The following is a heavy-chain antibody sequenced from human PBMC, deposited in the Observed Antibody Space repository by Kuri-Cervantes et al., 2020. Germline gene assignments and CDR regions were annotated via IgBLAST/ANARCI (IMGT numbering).Heavy chain of an antibody. D-gene: IGHD2-2*01. CDR2: IWYDGSNK. V-gene: IGHV3-33*01. CDR3: ASEGYCSSTSCYDDY. J-gene: IGHJ4*02. CDR1: GFTFSSYG. Sequence: GGSLRLSCAASGFTFSSYGMHWVRQAPGKGLEWVAVIWYDGSNKYYADSVKGRFTISRDNSKNTLYLQMNSLRAEDTAVYYCASEGYCSSTSCYDDYWGQGTLVTVSS.